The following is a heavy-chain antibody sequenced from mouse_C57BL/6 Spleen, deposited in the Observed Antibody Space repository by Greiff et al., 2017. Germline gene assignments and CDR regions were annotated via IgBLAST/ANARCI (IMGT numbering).Heavy chain of an antibody. Sequence: EVQRVESGGGLVKPGGSLKLSCAASGFTFSSYAMSWVRQTPEKRLEWVATISDGGSYTYYPDNVKGRFTISRDNAKNNLYLQMSHLKSEDTAMYYCAREGDYGSSDYWGQGTTLTVSS. J-gene: IGHJ2*01. CDR3: AREGDYGSSDY. CDR1: GFTFSSYA. D-gene: IGHD1-1*01. CDR2: ISDGGSYT. V-gene: IGHV5-4*01.